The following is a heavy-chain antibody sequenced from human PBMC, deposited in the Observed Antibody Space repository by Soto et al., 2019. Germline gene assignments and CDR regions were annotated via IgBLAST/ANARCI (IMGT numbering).Heavy chain of an antibody. J-gene: IGHJ4*02. Sequence: QVQLQESGPGLVKPSGTLSLTCAVSNGSITSSNWWSWVRQPPGKGLEWIGQIYHSGSTNYNPYLKSRVTISLAKSKNQFPLQLSSVTAADPAVYYCARDLRLGYCDYWGQGTLVTVSS. V-gene: IGHV4-4*02. CDR2: IYHSGST. CDR3: ARDLRLGYCDY. D-gene: IGHD3-16*01. CDR1: NGSITSSNW.